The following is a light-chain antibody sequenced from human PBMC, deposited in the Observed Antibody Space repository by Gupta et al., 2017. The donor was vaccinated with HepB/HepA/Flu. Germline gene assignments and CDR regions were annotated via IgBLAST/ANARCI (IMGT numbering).Light chain of an antibody. CDR1: QSVSSN. Sequence: DIVMTQSPATLSVSPGERATLSCRASQSVSSNLAWYQQKPGQAPRLLIYGASTRATGIPGRISGSGSGTEFTLTISRLQAEDFAVYYCQQYFNGPRTFGQGTRVEIK. J-gene: IGKJ1*01. CDR2: GAS. V-gene: IGKV3-15*01. CDR3: QQYFNGPRT.